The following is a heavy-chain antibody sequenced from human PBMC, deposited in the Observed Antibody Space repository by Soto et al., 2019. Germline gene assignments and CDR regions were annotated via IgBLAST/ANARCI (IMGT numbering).Heavy chain of an antibody. Sequence: PSETLSLTCTVSGASISSYYWSWIRQPPGKGLEWIGYIYYSGSTNYNPSLKSRVTMSVDTSKNQFSLKLSSVTAADTAVYYCARDSSAYYRTNWFDTWGQGPLVT. J-gene: IGHJ5*02. V-gene: IGHV4-59*12. CDR3: ARDSSAYYRTNWFDT. CDR1: GASISSYY. D-gene: IGHD3-22*01. CDR2: IYYSGST.